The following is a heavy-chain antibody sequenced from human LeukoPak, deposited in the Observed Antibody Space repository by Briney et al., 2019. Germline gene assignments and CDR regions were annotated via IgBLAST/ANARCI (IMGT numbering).Heavy chain of an antibody. J-gene: IGHJ4*02. CDR2: ISYDGSNK. D-gene: IGHD6-13*01. Sequence: GGSLRLSCAAYGFTFSSYAMHWVRQAPGKGLEWVAVISYDGSNKYYADSVKGRFTISRDNSKNTLYLQMNSLRAEDTAVYYCARDPSSSWYVDYWGQGTLVTVSS. V-gene: IGHV3-30-3*01. CDR1: GFTFSSYA. CDR3: ARDPSSSWYVDY.